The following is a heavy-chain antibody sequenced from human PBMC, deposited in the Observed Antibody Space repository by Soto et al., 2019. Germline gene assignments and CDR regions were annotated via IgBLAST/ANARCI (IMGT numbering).Heavy chain of an antibody. J-gene: IGHJ4*02. Sequence: EVQLLESGGGLVQPGGSLRLSCAASGFTFSSYGMTWVRQAPGKGLEWVSFSSATGAGTYYADSVKGRFTISRDNSKNTLYLQMTILRADDPAVYYCEKDRRARGNYGFYSDFWGQGALVIVSS. CDR2: SSATGAGT. CDR1: GFTFSSYG. V-gene: IGHV3-23*01. D-gene: IGHD1-7*01. CDR3: EKDRRARGNYGFYSDF.